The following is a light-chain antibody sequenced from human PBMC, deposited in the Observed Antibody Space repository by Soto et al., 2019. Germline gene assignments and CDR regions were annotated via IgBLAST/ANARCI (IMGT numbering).Light chain of an antibody. J-gene: IGLJ1*01. CDR1: SSNIGSNT. CDR3: AAWDGSLNGYV. CDR2: SND. V-gene: IGLV1-44*01. Sequence: QSALTQPPSASGTPGQRVTISCSGSSSNIGSNTVNWYQQLPGTAPKLLIYSNDQRPSGVPDRCSGSKSGTSASLAISGLQSEDEADYYCAAWDGSLNGYVFGTGTRSPS.